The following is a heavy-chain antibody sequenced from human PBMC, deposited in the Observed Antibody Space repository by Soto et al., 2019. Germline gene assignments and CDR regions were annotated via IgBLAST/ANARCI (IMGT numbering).Heavy chain of an antibody. CDR2: IYSGGST. CDR3: AAHTYCSGGSCYSTFDY. CDR1: GFTVSSNY. J-gene: IGHJ4*02. Sequence: PGGSLRLSCAASGFTVSSNYMSWVRQAPGKGLEWVSVIYSGGSTYYADSVKGRFTISRDNSKNTLYLQMNSLRAEDTAVYYCAAHTYCSGGSCYSTFDYWGQGTLVTVSS. V-gene: IGHV3-66*04. D-gene: IGHD2-15*01.